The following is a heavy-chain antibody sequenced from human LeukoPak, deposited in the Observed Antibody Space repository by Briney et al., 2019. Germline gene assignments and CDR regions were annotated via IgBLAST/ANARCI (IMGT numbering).Heavy chain of an antibody. V-gene: IGHV4-59*11. CDR2: IYYSGST. CDR1: GGSISSHY. J-gene: IGHJ4*02. Sequence: SETLSLTCTVSGGSISSHYWSWIRQPPGKGLEWIGYIYYSGSTNYNPSLKSRVTISVDTSKNQFSLKLSSVTAADTAVYYCARDKEAGTFDYWGQGTLVTVSS. D-gene: IGHD6-19*01. CDR3: ARDKEAGTFDY.